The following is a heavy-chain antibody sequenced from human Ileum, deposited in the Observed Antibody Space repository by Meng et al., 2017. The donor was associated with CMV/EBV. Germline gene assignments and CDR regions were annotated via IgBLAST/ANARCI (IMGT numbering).Heavy chain of an antibody. CDR2: IKSKGDGGTT. D-gene: IGHD1-26*01. V-gene: IGHV3-15*01. CDR1: GFTFSNAW. CDR3: TTNSGTSYYYYYGMDV. J-gene: IGHJ6*02. Sequence: ETLSLTCAASGFTFSNAWMSWVRQAPGKGLEWVGRIKSKGDGGTTDYAAPVKGRFTISRDDSKNTLYLQMNSLKTEDTAVYYCTTNSGTSYYYYYGMDVWGQGTTVTVSS.